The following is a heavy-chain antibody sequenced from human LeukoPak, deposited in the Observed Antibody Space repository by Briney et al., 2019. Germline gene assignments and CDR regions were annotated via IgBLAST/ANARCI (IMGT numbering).Heavy chain of an antibody. V-gene: IGHV4-34*01. D-gene: IGHD3-3*01. CDR1: GGSFSGYY. CDR2: INHSGST. Sequence: SETLSLTCAVYGGSFSGYYWSWIRQPPGKGLEWIGEINHSGSTNYNPSLKSRVTISVDTSKNQFSLKRSSVTAADTAVYYCARAWRIHYDFWSGYYFGEVRPQYNWFDPWGQGTLVTVSS. J-gene: IGHJ5*02. CDR3: ARAWRIHYDFWSGYYFGEVRPQYNWFDP.